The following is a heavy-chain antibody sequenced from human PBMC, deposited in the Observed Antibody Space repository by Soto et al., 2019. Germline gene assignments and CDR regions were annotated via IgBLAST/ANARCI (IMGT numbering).Heavy chain of an antibody. D-gene: IGHD3-22*01. Sequence: QVQLVQSGAEVKKPGASVKVSCKASGYSFATYGVRWVRQAPGQGLECVGWISAHNGDTHYSQKFQGRVTLTTDTSTNTGDMELRSLTSDDTAVYFCATEPIYYNDGSGYYPLGHWGQGTLVTVSS. CDR2: ISAHNGDT. J-gene: IGHJ4*02. V-gene: IGHV1-18*04. CDR1: GYSFATYG. CDR3: ATEPIYYNDGSGYYPLGH.